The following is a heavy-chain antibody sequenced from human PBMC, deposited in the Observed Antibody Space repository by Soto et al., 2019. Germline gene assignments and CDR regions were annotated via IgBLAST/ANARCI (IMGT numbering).Heavy chain of an antibody. CDR3: ARDLQFYSDSSGYRDVFDI. D-gene: IGHD3-22*01. CDR1: GYIFTTYG. V-gene: IGHV1-18*01. J-gene: IGHJ3*02. Sequence: QVQLVQSGAEVKKPGASVKVSCKSSGYIFTTYGISWVRQAPGQGLEWMGWISANNGNTYYAQKFQGRVTMNTDTPTRTIYMALRSLRSDDTAVYYCARDLQFYSDSSGYRDVFDIWGQGTMVTVSS. CDR2: ISANNGNT.